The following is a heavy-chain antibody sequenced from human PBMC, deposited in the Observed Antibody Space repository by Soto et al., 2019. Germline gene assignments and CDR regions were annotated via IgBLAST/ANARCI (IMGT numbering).Heavy chain of an antibody. CDR1: GYTFTGYY. Sequence: ASVKVSCKASGYTFTGYYMHWVRQAPGQGLEWMGWINPNSGGTNYAQKFQGWVTMTRDTSTSTAYMELSRLRSDDTAVYYCARGELAYCGGDCYSEYFQHWGQGTLVTVSS. D-gene: IGHD2-21*02. CDR2: INPNSGGT. CDR3: ARGELAYCGGDCYSEYFQH. J-gene: IGHJ1*01. V-gene: IGHV1-2*04.